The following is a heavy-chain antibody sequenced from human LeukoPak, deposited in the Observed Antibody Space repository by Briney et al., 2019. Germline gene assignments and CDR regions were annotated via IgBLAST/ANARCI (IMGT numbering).Heavy chain of an antibody. CDR2: MHPNSDDT. V-gene: IGHV1-8*01. J-gene: IGHJ4*02. D-gene: IGHD1-1*01. CDR3: ARHFGTGDNFDY. CDR1: GYTFTNND. Sequence: ASVKVSCKASGYTFTNNDIHWVRQATGQGLEWMGWMHPNSDDTGYAQKFQGRVTMTRNTSISTAYMELSSLRPEDTAVYYCARHFGTGDNFDYWGQGTLLIVS.